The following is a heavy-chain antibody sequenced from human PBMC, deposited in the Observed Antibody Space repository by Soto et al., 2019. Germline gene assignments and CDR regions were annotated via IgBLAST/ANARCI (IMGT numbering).Heavy chain of an antibody. J-gene: IGHJ4*02. CDR3: ARGMDIVVVVAATSTVTGIDY. CDR2: IWYDGSNK. V-gene: IGHV3-33*01. D-gene: IGHD2-15*01. Sequence: QVQLVESGGGVVQPGRSLRLSCAASGFTFSSYGMHWVRQAPGKGLEWVAVIWYDGSNKYYADSVKGRFTISRDNSKNTLYLQMSSLRAEDTAVYYCARGMDIVVVVAATSTVTGIDYWGQGTLVTVSS. CDR1: GFTFSSYG.